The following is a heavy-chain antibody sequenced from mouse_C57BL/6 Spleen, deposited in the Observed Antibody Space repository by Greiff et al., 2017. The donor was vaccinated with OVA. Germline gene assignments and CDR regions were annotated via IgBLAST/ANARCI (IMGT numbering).Heavy chain of an antibody. Sequence: QVQLQQPGAELVRPGSSVKLSCKASGYTFTSYWMDWVKQRPGQGLEWIGNIYPSDSETHYNQKFKDKATLTVDKSSSTAYTQLSSLTSEDSAVYYCASGTTVVDYYAMDYWGQGTSVTVSS. CDR2: IYPSDSET. J-gene: IGHJ4*01. CDR3: ASGTTVVDYYAMDY. CDR1: GYTFTSYW. V-gene: IGHV1-61*01. D-gene: IGHD1-1*01.